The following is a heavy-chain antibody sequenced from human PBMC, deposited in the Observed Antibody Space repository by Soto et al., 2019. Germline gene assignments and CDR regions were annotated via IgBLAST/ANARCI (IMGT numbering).Heavy chain of an antibody. J-gene: IGHJ6*02. CDR1: GDSVSSNSAA. CDR3: ARRGYSSSWQLYYYYGMDV. Sequence: PSQTLSLTCXISGDSVSSNSAAWNWIRQSPSRGLEWLGRTYYRSKWYNDYAVSVKSRITINPDTSKNQFSLQLNSVTPEDTAVYYCARRGYSSSWQLYYYYGMDVWGQGTTVTVSS. CDR2: TYYRSKWYN. V-gene: IGHV6-1*01. D-gene: IGHD6-13*01.